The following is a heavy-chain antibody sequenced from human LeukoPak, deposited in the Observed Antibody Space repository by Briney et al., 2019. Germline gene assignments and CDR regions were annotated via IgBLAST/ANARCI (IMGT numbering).Heavy chain of an antibody. V-gene: IGHV4-31*03. CDR2: IYYTGAT. CDR1: GVSISSGGYY. J-gene: IGHJ2*01. Sequence: PSETLSLTCTVSGVSISSGGYYWTWIRQHPAKGLEWLGYIYYTGATYYNPSVKSRLTLSVGTSENQFSLRLSSLTAADTAVYYCARALGYDVLTGYNRGWFFDLWGHGTLVTVSS. CDR3: ARALGYDVLTGYNRGWFFDL. D-gene: IGHD3-9*01.